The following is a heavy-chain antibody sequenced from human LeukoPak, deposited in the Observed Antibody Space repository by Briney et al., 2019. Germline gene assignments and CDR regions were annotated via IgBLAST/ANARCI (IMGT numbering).Heavy chain of an antibody. Sequence: GGSLRLSCAGSGFTFNNYGMNWVRQAPGKGLEWVSFISSSSSYTYYADSVRGRFTTSRDNSKSTLSLQMNSLRAEDTAIYYCATYRQVLLPFESWGQGTLVTVSS. CDR1: GFTFNNYG. V-gene: IGHV3-21*04. J-gene: IGHJ4*02. CDR2: ISSSSSYT. D-gene: IGHD2-8*02. CDR3: ATYRQVLLPFES.